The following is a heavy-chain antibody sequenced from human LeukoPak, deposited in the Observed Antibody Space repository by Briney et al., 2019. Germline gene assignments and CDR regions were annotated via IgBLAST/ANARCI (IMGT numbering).Heavy chain of an antibody. CDR1: GGTISSYY. CDR3: ARHGGGWFDP. D-gene: IGHD3-16*01. J-gene: IGHJ5*02. Sequence: SETLSLTCTVSGGTISSYYWSWIRQPPGKGLEWIGYIYYSGSTNYNPSLKSRVTISVDTSKNQFSLKLSSVTAADTAVYYCARHGGGWFDPWGQGTLVTVSS. V-gene: IGHV4-59*08. CDR2: IYYSGST.